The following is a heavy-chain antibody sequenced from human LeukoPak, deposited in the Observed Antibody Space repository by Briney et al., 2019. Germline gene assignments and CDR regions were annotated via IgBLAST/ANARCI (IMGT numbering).Heavy chain of an antibody. CDR1: GGTFSSYT. Sequence: SVKVSLKGSGGTFSSYTISCVRQAPGHGLEWMGRIIPILGITNYAHKFQGRDKISADKTTNTAYRELSSPRSEDTGVYYCGRVNNQPTIGLELRNYYYYGDVWGKGTTVTVSS. CDR2: IIPILGIT. V-gene: IGHV1-69*02. D-gene: IGHD3/OR15-3a*01. J-gene: IGHJ6*03. CDR3: GRVNNQPTIGLELRNYYYYGDV.